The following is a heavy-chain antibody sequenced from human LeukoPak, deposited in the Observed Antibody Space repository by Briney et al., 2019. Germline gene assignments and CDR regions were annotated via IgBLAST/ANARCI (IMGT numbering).Heavy chain of an antibody. J-gene: IGHJ4*02. CDR1: GFTFSSYS. CDR2: ISSSSSTI. CDR3: ARVSGWYYFDY. Sequence: GGSLRLSCAASGFTFSSYSMNRVRQAPGKGLEWVSYISSSSSTIYYADSVKGRFTISRDNARNSLYLQMNSLRAEDTAVYYCARVSGWYYFDYWGQGTLVTVSS. D-gene: IGHD6-19*01. V-gene: IGHV3-48*04.